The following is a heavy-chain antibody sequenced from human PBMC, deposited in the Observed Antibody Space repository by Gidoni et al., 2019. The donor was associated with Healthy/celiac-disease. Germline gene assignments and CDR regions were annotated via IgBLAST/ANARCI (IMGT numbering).Heavy chain of an antibody. V-gene: IGHV1-69*01. CDR2: IIPIFGTA. Sequence: QVQLVQSGAEVKKPGSSVKVSCKASGGTFSSSAISWVRQAPGQGLEWMGGIIPIFGTANYAQKFQGRVTITADESTSTAYMELSSLRSEDTAVYYCAREMLAVPKTGGGMDVWGQGTTVTVSS. D-gene: IGHD6-19*01. CDR3: AREMLAVPKTGGGMDV. CDR1: GGTFSSSA. J-gene: IGHJ6*02.